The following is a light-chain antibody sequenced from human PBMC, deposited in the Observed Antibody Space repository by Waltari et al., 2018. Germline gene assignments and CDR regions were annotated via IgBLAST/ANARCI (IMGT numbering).Light chain of an antibody. CDR1: SGSIASNH. J-gene: IGLJ3*02. CDR2: EDN. Sequence: NFMLTQPHSVSESPGKTVTISRTASSGSIASNHVQWHQRRPDSAPKTLIYEDNKRPSGVPDRFSGSIDSSSNSASLTISGLKTEDEADYYCQSFQNSQTVFGGGTKLTVL. V-gene: IGLV6-57*02. CDR3: QSFQNSQTV.